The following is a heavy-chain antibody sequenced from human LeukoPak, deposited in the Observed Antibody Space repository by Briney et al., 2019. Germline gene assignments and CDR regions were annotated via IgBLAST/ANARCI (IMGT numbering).Heavy chain of an antibody. D-gene: IGHD6-19*01. J-gene: IGHJ4*02. Sequence: ASVKVSCKASGYTFTSYAMHWVRQAPGQRLEWMGWINAGNGNTKYSQKFQGRVTITRDTSASTAYMELRSLRSDDTAVYYCARVRRNGYSSGLDYWGQGTLVTVSS. CDR1: GYTFTSYA. CDR3: ARVRRNGYSSGLDY. CDR2: INAGNGNT. V-gene: IGHV1-3*01.